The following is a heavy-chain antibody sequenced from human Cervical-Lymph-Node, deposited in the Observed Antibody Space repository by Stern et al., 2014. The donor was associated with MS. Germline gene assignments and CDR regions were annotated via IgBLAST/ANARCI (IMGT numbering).Heavy chain of an antibody. CDR1: GYSFTSYW. J-gene: IGHJ4*02. V-gene: IGHV5-51*01. CDR2: FYPAASDA. Sequence: EVQLVESGAELKKPGESLKISCKGSGYSFTSYWIGWVRQMPGKGLEWMGVFYPAASDARYSPSFQGQVTISVDKSISTAYLQWSSLKASDTAMYYCARLTGASATDYWGQGTLVTVSS. CDR3: ARLTGASATDY.